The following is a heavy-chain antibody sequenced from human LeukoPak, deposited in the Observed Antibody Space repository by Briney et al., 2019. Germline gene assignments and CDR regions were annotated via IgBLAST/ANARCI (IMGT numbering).Heavy chain of an antibody. CDR1: GGSISSSSYY. CDR3: ARDPLGRLWDRDGYSRGPDY. J-gene: IGHJ4*02. V-gene: IGHV4-39*07. CDR2: IYYSGST. D-gene: IGHD5-24*01. Sequence: SETLSLTCTVSGGSISSSSYYWGWIRQPPGKGLEWIGSIYYSGSTYYNPSLKSRVTISVDTSKNQFSLKLSSVTAADTAVYYCARDPLGRLWDRDGYSRGPDYWGQGTLVTVSS.